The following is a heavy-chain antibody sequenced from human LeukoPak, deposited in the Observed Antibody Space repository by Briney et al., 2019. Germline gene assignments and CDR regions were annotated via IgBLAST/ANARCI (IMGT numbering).Heavy chain of an antibody. Sequence: PSETLSLTCTVSGGSISSSSYYWGWIRQPPGKGLEWIGSIYYSGSTNYNPSLKSRVTISVDMSKNQFYLKLSSVTAADTAVYYCARRLASPKYYYDSSGYYFDYWGQGTLVTVSS. CDR3: ARRLASPKYYYDSSGYYFDY. CDR2: IYYSGST. V-gene: IGHV4-39*01. CDR1: GGSISSSSYY. D-gene: IGHD3-22*01. J-gene: IGHJ4*02.